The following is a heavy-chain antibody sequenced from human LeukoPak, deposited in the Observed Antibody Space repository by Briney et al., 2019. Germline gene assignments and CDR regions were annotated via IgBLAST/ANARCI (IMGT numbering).Heavy chain of an antibody. CDR3: ARTTVTADAFDI. Sequence: SETLSLTCTVSGGSISSYYWSWIRQPPGKGLEWIGYIYYSGSTNYNPSLKSRVTISVDTSKNQFSLKLSSVTAADTAVYYCARTTVTADAFDIWGQGTMVTVSS. J-gene: IGHJ3*02. CDR2: IYYSGST. CDR1: GGSISSYY. D-gene: IGHD4-17*01. V-gene: IGHV4-59*08.